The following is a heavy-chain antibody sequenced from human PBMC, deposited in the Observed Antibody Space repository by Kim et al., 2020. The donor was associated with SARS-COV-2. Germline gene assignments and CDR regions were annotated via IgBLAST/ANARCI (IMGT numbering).Heavy chain of an antibody. Sequence: ASSVEGRFTISSENAKNTLYLQMNSLRAEDTAVYYCARLYGASGKNAFDIWGQGTMVTVSS. D-gene: IGHD4-17*01. J-gene: IGHJ3*02. V-gene: IGHV3-74*01. CDR3: ARLYGASGKNAFDI.